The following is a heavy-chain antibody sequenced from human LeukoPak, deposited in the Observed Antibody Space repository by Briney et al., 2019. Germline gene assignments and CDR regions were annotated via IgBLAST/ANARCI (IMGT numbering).Heavy chain of an antibody. J-gene: IGHJ5*02. V-gene: IGHV4-31*03. CDR3: ASTGLRNWFDP. CDR2: IYYSGST. Sequence: SQTLSLTCTVSGGSISIGGYYWGWIRQHPGKGLEWFGYIYYSGSTYYNPSLKRRVTISVDTSKNQFSLRLSSVTAADTAVYYCASTGLRNWFDPWGQGTLVTVSS. CDR1: GGSISIGGYY. D-gene: IGHD1-14*01.